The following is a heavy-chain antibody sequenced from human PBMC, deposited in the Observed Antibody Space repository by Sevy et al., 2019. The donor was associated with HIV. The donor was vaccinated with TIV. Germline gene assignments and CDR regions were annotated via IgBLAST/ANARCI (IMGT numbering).Heavy chain of an antibody. J-gene: IGHJ4*02. CDR1: GFTFSSYE. CDR3: ARDLDDNSGYYYGAIDY. CDR2: ISSDGTTI. D-gene: IGHD3-22*01. V-gene: IGHV3-48*03. Sequence: GGCLRLSCAASGFTFSSYEMNWVRQAPGKGLEWVSYISSDGTTIYYADSVKGRFTISRDNAHNSVSLQMNSLRAEDTALYYCARDLDDNSGYYYGAIDYWGQGTLVTVSS.